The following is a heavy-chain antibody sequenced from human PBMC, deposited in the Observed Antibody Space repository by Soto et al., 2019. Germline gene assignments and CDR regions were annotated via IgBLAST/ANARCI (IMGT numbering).Heavy chain of an antibody. CDR2: IYYSGST. V-gene: IGHV4-30-4*01. Sequence: SETLSLTCTVSGGSISSGDYFWSWIRQPPGKGLEWIGYIYYSGSTYYNPSLKSRVTISVDTSKNQFSLKLSSVTAADTAVYYCARGESSSWYYYGMDVWGQGTTVTVSS. CDR1: GGSISSGDYF. CDR3: ARGESSSWYYYGMDV. J-gene: IGHJ6*02. D-gene: IGHD6-13*01.